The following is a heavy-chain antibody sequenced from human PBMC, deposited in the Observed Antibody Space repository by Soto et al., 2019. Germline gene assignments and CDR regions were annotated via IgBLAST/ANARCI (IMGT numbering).Heavy chain of an antibody. CDR2: ISYDGSNK. Sequence: GGSLRLSCAASGFTFSSYGMHWVRQAPGKGLEWVAVISYDGSNKYYADSVKGRFTISRDNSKNTLYLQMNSLRAEDTAVYYCASTPTGYDYYYYYMDGWGKGTTVTVSS. CDR3: ASTPTGYDYYYYYMDG. CDR1: GFTFSSYG. J-gene: IGHJ6*03. V-gene: IGHV3-30*03. D-gene: IGHD2-2*01.